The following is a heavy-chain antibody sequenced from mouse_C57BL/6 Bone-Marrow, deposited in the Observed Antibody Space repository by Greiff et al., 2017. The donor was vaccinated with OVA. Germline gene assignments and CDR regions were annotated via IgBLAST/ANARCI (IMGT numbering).Heavy chain of an antibody. CDR3: ARRDRNTMTMVKDD. CDR1: GFTFSDYG. J-gene: IGHJ2*01. Sequence: EVKLMESGGGLVKPGGSLKLSCAASGFTFSDYGMHWVRQAPEKGLEWVAYISSGSSTIYYADTVKGRFTISRDNAKNTLFLQMTSLRSEDTAMYYCARRDRNTMTMVKDDWGQGTTLTVSS. V-gene: IGHV5-17*01. CDR2: ISSGSSTI. D-gene: IGHD2-2*01.